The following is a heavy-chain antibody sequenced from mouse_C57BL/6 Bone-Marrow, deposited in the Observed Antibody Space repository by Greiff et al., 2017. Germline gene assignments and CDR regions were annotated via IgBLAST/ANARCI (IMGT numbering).Heavy chain of an antibody. CDR3: ARGGYGPFDY. Sequence: QVHVKQPGAELVMPGASVKLSCKASGYTFTSYWMHWVKQRPGQGLEWIGEIDPSDSYTNYNQKFKGKSTLTVDKSSSTAYMQLSSLTSEDSAVYYCARGGYGPFDYWGQGTTLTVSS. CDR1: GYTFTSYW. J-gene: IGHJ2*01. V-gene: IGHV1-69*01. D-gene: IGHD1-1*02. CDR2: IDPSDSYT.